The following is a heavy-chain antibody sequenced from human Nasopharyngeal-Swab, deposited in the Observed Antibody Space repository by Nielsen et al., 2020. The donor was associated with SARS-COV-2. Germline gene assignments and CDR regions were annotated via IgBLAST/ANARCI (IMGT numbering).Heavy chain of an antibody. J-gene: IGHJ4*02. CDR1: GGSISSGGYY. V-gene: IGHV4-30-4*01. CDR3: ASLGYCSSTSCYGG. D-gene: IGHD2-2*01. Sequence: SETLSLTCTVSGGSISSGGYYWSWIRQPPGKGLEWIGYIYYSGSTYYNPSLKSRVTISVDTSKNQFSLKLSSVIAADTAVYYCASLGYCSSTSCYGGWGQGTLVTVFS. CDR2: IYYSGST.